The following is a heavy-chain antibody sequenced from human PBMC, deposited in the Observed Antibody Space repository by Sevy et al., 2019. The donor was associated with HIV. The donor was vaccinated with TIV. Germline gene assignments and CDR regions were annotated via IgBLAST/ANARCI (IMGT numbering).Heavy chain of an antibody. CDR3: AKDLLPYGSGSYPLDY. CDR1: GFRFEDYG. CDR2: IGWNSGSV. V-gene: IGHV3-9*01. J-gene: IGHJ4*02. Sequence: GGSLRLSCAASGFRFEDYGMHWVRRAPGKGLEWVSGIGWNSGSVGYAVSVKGRCTISRDNAKNRLYLQMNSLTSEDTALYYCAKDLLPYGSGSYPLDYWGQGTVVTVSS. D-gene: IGHD3-10*01.